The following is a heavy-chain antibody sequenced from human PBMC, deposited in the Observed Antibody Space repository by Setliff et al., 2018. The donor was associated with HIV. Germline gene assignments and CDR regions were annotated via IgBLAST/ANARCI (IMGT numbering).Heavy chain of an antibody. CDR1: GASISTYY. V-gene: IGHV4-4*08. Sequence: PSETLSLTCTVSGASISTYYWSWIRQPPGKGLEWIGYTHISGITNYNPSLKSRLTISVDTSKTQFSLKLNSVTAADTAVYYCARVRGGAAAGGYYYMDVWGKGTTVTVSS. CDR3: ARVRGGAAAGGYYYMDV. J-gene: IGHJ6*03. CDR2: THISGIT. D-gene: IGHD6-13*01.